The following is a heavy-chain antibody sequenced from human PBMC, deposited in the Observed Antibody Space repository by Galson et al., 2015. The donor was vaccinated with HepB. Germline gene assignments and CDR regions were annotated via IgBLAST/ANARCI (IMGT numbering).Heavy chain of an antibody. Sequence: CAISGDSVSSNSAAWNWIRQSPSRGLEWLGRTYYRSRWYNDFALSVKSRTTFNPDTSKNQISLHLNSVTPEDTAVYYCARETAGTYSFDYWDQGTLVTVSS. D-gene: IGHD3-10*01. CDR1: GDSVSSNSAA. CDR2: TYYRSRWYN. CDR3: ARETAGTYSFDY. J-gene: IGHJ4*01. V-gene: IGHV6-1*01.